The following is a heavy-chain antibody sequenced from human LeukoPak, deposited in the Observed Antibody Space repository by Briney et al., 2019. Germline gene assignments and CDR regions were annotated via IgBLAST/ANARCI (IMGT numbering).Heavy chain of an antibody. CDR2: IIPIFGTA. Sequence: SVKVSCKASGGTFSSYAISWVRQAPGQGLEWMGGIIPIFGTANYAQKFQGRVTITADESTSTAYMELSSLRSEDTAVYYCARLYYYDSSGYYQNAFDIWGQGTMVTVSS. D-gene: IGHD3-22*01. J-gene: IGHJ3*02. CDR1: GGTFSSYA. CDR3: ARLYYYDSSGYYQNAFDI. V-gene: IGHV1-69*13.